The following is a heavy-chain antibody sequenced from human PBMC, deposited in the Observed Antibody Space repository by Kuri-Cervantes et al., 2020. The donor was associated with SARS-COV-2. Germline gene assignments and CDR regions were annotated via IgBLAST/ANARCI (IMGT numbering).Heavy chain of an antibody. J-gene: IGHJ3*02. CDR2: IRYDGSNK. CDR3: VATGLIHWTGYDAFDI. V-gene: IGHV3-30*02. Sequence: GGSLRLSCAASGFTFSSYGMHWVRRAPGKGLEWVAFIRYDGSNKYYADSVKGRFTISRDNAKNSLYLQMNSLRAEDTAVYYCVATGLIHWTGYDAFDIWGQGTMVTVSS. CDR1: GFTFSSYG. D-gene: IGHD3/OR15-3a*01.